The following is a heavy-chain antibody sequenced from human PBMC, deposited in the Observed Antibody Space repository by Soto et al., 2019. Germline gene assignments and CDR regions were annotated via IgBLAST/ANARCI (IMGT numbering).Heavy chain of an antibody. D-gene: IGHD5-12*01. CDR2: ISYDGSNK. CDR1: GFTFSSYA. CDR3: ARERVVEMATIFAFDI. Sequence: GGSLRLSCAASGFTFSSYAMHWVRQAPGKGLEWVAVISYDGSNKYYADSVKGRFTISIDNSKNTLYLQMNSLRAEDTAVYYCARERVVEMATIFAFDIWVQGTMVTVSS. J-gene: IGHJ3*02. V-gene: IGHV3-30*04.